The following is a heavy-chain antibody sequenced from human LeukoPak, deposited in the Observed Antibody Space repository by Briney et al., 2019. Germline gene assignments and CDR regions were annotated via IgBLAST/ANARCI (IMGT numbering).Heavy chain of an antibody. CDR2: ISYNGNNK. CDR3: AKDRSGSWSFDY. CDR1: GFTFSSYG. Sequence: GSLRLSCAASGFTFSSYGMHWVRQAPGKGLEWVAVISYNGNNKEYADSVKGRFTISRDNSKNTLYLQMNGLRAEDTAVYYCAKDRSGSWSFDYWGLGTLVTVSS. J-gene: IGHJ4*02. D-gene: IGHD6-13*01. V-gene: IGHV3-30*18.